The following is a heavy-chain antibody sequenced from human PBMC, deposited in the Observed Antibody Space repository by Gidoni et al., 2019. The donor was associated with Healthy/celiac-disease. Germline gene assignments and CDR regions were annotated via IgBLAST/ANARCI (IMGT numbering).Heavy chain of an antibody. J-gene: IGHJ3*02. CDR3: ARAEGANWGSEVVGEHAFDI. D-gene: IGHD7-27*01. Sequence: QVQLQESGPGLVKPSQTLSLTCTVSGGSISSGSSYCSWIRQPAGKGLEWIGRIYTSGSTNYNPSLKSRVTISVDTSKNQFSLKLSSVTAADTAVYDCARAEGANWGSEVVGEHAFDIWGQGTMVTVSS. CDR2: IYTSGST. CDR1: GGSISSGSSY. V-gene: IGHV4-61*02.